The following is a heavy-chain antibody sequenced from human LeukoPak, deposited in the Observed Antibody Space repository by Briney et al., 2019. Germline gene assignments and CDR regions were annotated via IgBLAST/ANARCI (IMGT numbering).Heavy chain of an antibody. J-gene: IGHJ4*02. D-gene: IGHD3-10*01. CDR1: GFTFSSYG. Sequence: GGSLRLSCAASGFTFSSYGMHWVRQAPGKGLEWVALTTYGGYYKYYSDSVKGRFTISSDTSKNTLYLQMNSLRAEDTAVYYCARDLSPVVRASPMGYWGQGTLVTVSS. CDR3: ARDLSPVVRASPMGY. V-gene: IGHV3-30*03. CDR2: TTYGGYYK.